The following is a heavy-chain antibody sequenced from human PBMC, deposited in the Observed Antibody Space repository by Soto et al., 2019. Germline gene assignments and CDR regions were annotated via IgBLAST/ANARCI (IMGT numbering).Heavy chain of an antibody. CDR3: ARVVHGYSSSYFDY. J-gene: IGHJ4*02. CDR1: GYTFTSYD. D-gene: IGHD6-6*01. Sequence: ASVKVSCKASGYTFTSYDINWVRQATGQGLEWMGWMNPNSGNTGYAQKFQGRVTMTRNTSISTAYMELSSLRSEDTAVYYCARVVHGYSSSYFDYWGQGTLVTDSS. V-gene: IGHV1-8*01. CDR2: MNPNSGNT.